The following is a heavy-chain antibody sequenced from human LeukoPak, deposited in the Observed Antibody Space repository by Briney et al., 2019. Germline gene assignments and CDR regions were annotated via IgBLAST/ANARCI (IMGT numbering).Heavy chain of an antibody. CDR3: ARDCSGVSCSPEKAFDL. Sequence: SETLSLTCTVSGDSISSYYWTWVRQPLGKGLEWIGRIYTSGSTNYNPSLKSRVTMSVDTSKNHFSLNLSSVTAADTAVYYCARDCSGVSCSPEKAFDLWGQGTMVIVSS. J-gene: IGHJ3*01. V-gene: IGHV4-4*07. CDR1: GDSISSYY. D-gene: IGHD2-15*01. CDR2: IYTSGST.